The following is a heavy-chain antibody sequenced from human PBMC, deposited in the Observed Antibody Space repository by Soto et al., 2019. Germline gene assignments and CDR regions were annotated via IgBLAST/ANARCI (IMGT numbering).Heavy chain of an antibody. CDR2: ISSDGSHQ. CDR3: ARPYCRSTRCYLYYYGMDV. CDR1: GFTFSVSA. J-gene: IGHJ6*02. V-gene: IGHV3-30-3*01. Sequence: QVQVVESGGGVVQPGTSLRLSCAASGFTFSVSAIHWVRQAPGKGLEWVAVISSDGSHQYYAESVRGRFTISRDNPKNTLYLQMNSLRAEDTAVYYCARPYCRSTRCYLYYYGMDVWGPGTTVTVSS. D-gene: IGHD2-2*01.